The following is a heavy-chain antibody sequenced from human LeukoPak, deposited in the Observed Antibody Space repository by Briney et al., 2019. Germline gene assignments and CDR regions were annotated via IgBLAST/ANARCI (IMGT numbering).Heavy chain of an antibody. V-gene: IGHV3-23*01. CDR3: ANGGIAAAGDAFDI. Sequence: GGSLRLSCEVSGFTFSAHGMTWVRQAPGKGLDWVAGINGRGDDDYYAASVKGRFTISRDNSRNTLYLHMNGLRAEDTAVYYCANGGIAAAGDAFDIWGQGTMVTVSS. CDR2: INGRGDDD. D-gene: IGHD6-13*01. CDR1: GFTFSAHG. J-gene: IGHJ3*02.